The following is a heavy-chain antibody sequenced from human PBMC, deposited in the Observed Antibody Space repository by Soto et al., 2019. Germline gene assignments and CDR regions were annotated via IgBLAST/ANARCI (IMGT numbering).Heavy chain of an antibody. CDR3: AKKSLGSITLLALYYFDY. CDR1: GFTFGNYA. CDR2: ISGGGDAT. Sequence: EVQLLESGGGLVQPGGSLRLSCAASGFTFGNYAFSWLRQAPGKGLEWVSVISGGGDATYYPDSVKGRFTTSRDSSKNTVDLQMNSLRAEDTAVYYCAKKSLGSITLLALYYFDYWGQGTLVTVSS. V-gene: IGHV3-23*01. D-gene: IGHD7-27*01. J-gene: IGHJ4*02.